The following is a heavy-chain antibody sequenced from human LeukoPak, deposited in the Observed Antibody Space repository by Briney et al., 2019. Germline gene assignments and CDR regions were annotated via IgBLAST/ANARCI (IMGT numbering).Heavy chain of an antibody. D-gene: IGHD6-13*01. CDR2: MSPDSGNT. V-gene: IGHV1-8*01. J-gene: IGHJ4*02. Sequence: ASVRVSPKPSVHTFTTYDINCVRQAPGQGLEWMGCMSPDSGNTGYAQKFQGRVTMTRNPSISTAYMELSSLTSEDTAVYYCARRIAAAGVGIVYWGQGTLVTVSS. CDR3: ARRIAAAGVGIVY. CDR1: VHTFTTYD.